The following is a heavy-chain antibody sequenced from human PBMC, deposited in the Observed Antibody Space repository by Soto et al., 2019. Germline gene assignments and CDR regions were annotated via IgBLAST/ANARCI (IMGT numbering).Heavy chain of an antibody. CDR2: INHSGST. J-gene: IGHJ4*02. CDR1: GGSFSGYY. Sequence: QVQLQQWGAGLLKPSETLSLTCAVYGGSFSGYYWSWIRQPPGKGLEWIGEINHSGSTNYNPSLKSRVTISVDTSKNQFSLKLSSVTAADTAVYYCARVGRGIAAAGTYFDYWGQGTLVTVSS. D-gene: IGHD6-13*01. V-gene: IGHV4-34*01. CDR3: ARVGRGIAAAGTYFDY.